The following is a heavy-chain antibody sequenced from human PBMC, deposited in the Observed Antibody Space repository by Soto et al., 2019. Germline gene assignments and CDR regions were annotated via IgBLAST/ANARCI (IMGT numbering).Heavy chain of an antibody. Sequence: QVQLQESGPGLVKPSQTLSLTCTVSGGSISSGGYYWSWIRQHPGKGLEWIGYIYYSGSTYYNPSLKSRVTISVATFKNRFSLTLSSVTAADTAVYYCARVIQLKGGYSYGYNDYWGQGTLVTVSS. CDR1: GGSISSGGYY. D-gene: IGHD5-18*01. V-gene: IGHV4-31*03. J-gene: IGHJ4*02. CDR2: IYYSGST. CDR3: ARVIQLKGGYSYGYNDY.